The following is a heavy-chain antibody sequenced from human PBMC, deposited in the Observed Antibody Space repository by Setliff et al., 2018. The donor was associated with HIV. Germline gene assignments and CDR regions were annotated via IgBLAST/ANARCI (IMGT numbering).Heavy chain of an antibody. D-gene: IGHD1-26*01. CDR3: ARRSIVGVTRGFYYYGLDV. Sequence: PSETLSLTCAVSGYSISSGYYWGWIRQPPGKGLEWIGSIYHSGSTYYSPSLKSRVTISVDTSKNQFSLKLSSVTAADTAVYYCARRSIVGVTRGFYYYGLDVWGQGTTVTVSS. CDR1: GYSISSGYY. CDR2: IYHSGST. J-gene: IGHJ6*02. V-gene: IGHV4-38-2*01.